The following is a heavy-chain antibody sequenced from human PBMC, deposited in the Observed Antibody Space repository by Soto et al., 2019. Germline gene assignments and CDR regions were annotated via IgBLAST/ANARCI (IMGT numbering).Heavy chain of an antibody. CDR1: GGSISSYY. CDR2: IYYSGST. D-gene: IGHD6-19*01. Sequence: SDTLSLICTVSGGSISSYYWSWIRQPPGKGLEWIGYIYYSGSTNYNPSLKSRVTISVDTSKNQFSLKLSSVTAADTAVYYCARKDEQWLGYFDYWGQGTLVTVSS. J-gene: IGHJ4*02. CDR3: ARKDEQWLGYFDY. V-gene: IGHV4-59*01.